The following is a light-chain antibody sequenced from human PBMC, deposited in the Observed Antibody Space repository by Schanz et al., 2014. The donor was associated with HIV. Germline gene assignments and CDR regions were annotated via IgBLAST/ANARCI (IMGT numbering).Light chain of an antibody. J-gene: IGKJ4*01. CDR1: ENVNNM. CDR2: GAS. V-gene: IGKV3-20*01. Sequence: DIVMTQSPATLSVSPGDTATLSCRASENVNNMLDWFQQKPGQAPRLLIYGASSRATGIPDRFSGSGSGTDFTLTISRLEPEDFAVYFCQYFGNSGGTFGGGTKVEIK. CDR3: QYFGNSGGT.